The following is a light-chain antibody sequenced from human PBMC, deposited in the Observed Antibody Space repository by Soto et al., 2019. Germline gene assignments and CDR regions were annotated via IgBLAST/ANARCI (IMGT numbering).Light chain of an antibody. J-gene: IGKJ1*01. Sequence: DIQMTQSPSTLSASVGDRVTITCRASESISSWLAWYQQKPGKAPKLLIYKASNLESGVPSRFSGSGSGTEFTLTISLLEPDDFASYYCKQYKSYSRTFGQGTKVEIK. V-gene: IGKV1-5*03. CDR3: KQYKSYSRT. CDR2: KAS. CDR1: ESISSW.